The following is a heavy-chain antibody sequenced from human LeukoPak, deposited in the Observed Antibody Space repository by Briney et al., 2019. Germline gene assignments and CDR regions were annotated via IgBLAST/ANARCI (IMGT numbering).Heavy chain of an antibody. V-gene: IGHV3-23*01. D-gene: IGHD3-16*01. Sequence: GGSLRLSCAASGFTFSSYAMSWVRQAPGRGLEWVSAISGRGDRTYYADSVKGRFTISRDNSKNTLYLQMNSLRAEDTAVYYCAKRKGGLRDPDYWGKGTLVTVSS. CDR2: ISGRGDRT. CDR1: GFTFSSYA. J-gene: IGHJ4*02. CDR3: AKRKGGLRDPDY.